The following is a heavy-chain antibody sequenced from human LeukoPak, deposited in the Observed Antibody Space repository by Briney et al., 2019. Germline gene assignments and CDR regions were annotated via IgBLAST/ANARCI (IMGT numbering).Heavy chain of an antibody. J-gene: IGHJ5*02. D-gene: IGHD2-2*01. V-gene: IGHV4-4*09. CDR1: GGSISSYY. CDR3: ARWQYQLLNLPSPHRTGAFDP. Sequence: PSETLSLTCTVSGGSISSYYWSWIRQPPGKGLEWIGYIYTSGSTNYNPSLKSRVTISVDTSKNQFSLKLSSVTAAATAVYYCARWQYQLLNLPSPHRTGAFDPWGQGTLVTVSS. CDR2: IYTSGST.